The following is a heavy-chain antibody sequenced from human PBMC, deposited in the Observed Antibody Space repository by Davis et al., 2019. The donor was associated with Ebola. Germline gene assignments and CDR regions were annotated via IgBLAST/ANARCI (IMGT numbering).Heavy chain of an antibody. D-gene: IGHD1-26*01. Sequence: SGPTLVKPTQTLTLTCTFSGFSVVTSGVRVDWARQPPGKALEWLAFISSNDNRRFNPSLKDRLTITKDTFKNQVVLTMTNMEPVDAGTYYCAHSQNLVLGGSWGQGTPVTVSS. V-gene: IGHV2-5*01. CDR2: ISSNDNR. CDR1: GFSVVTSGVR. CDR3: AHSQNLVLGGS. J-gene: IGHJ5*02.